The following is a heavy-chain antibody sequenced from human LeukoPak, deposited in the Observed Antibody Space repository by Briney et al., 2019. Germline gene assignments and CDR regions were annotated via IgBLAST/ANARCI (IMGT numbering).Heavy chain of an antibody. D-gene: IGHD3-3*01. CDR3: GRAYDFSRH. V-gene: IGHV3-23*01. J-gene: IGHJ4*02. CDR1: GFTFNTYG. CDR2: ISGSGGAT. Sequence: GGSLRLSCASSGFTFNTYGMSWVRQAPGKGREWVSGISGSGGATYYADSVKGRSTISRDDPKHTIYWQVNRVRAEHPAMYYCGRAYDFSRHWGQGTLVTVSS.